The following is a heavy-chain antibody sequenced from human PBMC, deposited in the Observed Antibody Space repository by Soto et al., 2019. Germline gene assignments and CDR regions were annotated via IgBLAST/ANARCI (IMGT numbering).Heavy chain of an antibody. CDR1: GFTFSSYG. Sequence: PGGSLRLSCAASGFTFSSYGMHWVRQAPGKGLEWVAVISYDGSNKYYADSVKGRFTISRDNSKNTLYLQMNSLRAEDTAVYYCAKVSLAARFYYYYYGMDVWGQGTTVTV. J-gene: IGHJ6*02. CDR2: ISYDGSNK. D-gene: IGHD6-6*01. CDR3: AKVSLAARFYYYYYGMDV. V-gene: IGHV3-30*18.